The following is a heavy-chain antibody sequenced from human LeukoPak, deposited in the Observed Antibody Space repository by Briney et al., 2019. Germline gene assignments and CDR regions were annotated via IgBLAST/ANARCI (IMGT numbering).Heavy chain of an antibody. V-gene: IGHV3-23*01. CDR3: ARDHSTLDY. D-gene: IGHD4-11*01. J-gene: IGHJ4*02. Sequence: GGSLRLSCAASGFTFSSYAMSWVRQAPGKGLEWVSSISGIGGSTYYADSVKGRFAISRDNSKNTLYLQMNSLRAEDTAVYYCARDHSTLDYWGQGTLVTVSS. CDR1: GFTFSSYA. CDR2: ISGIGGST.